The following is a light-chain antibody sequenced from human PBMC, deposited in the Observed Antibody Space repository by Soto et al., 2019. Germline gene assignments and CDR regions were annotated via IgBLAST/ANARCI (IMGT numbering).Light chain of an antibody. V-gene: IGKV3-20*01. Sequence: ELVLTQSPGTLSLSPGERATLSCRASKSVSSSYLDWYQQTPGQAPRLLIYGASSRSTGIPDRFSGSGSGTDFTLTISRLEPEDCAVYYCQQYGSSPPYTFGQGTKLEIK. CDR3: QQYGSSPPYT. CDR2: GAS. CDR1: KSVSSSY. J-gene: IGKJ2*01.